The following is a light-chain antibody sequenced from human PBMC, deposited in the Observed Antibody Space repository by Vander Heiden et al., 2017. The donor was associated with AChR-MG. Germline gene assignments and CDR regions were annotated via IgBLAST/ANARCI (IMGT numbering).Light chain of an antibody. Sequence: EILMTQSPLPLPVTPGEPASISCRSSESLLHGNGYNHLDWYLQKPGQPPQLLIYWGSNRASGVPDRFSGSGSGTDFTLKINRVAAEDVGVYYCMQALQTPRTFGQGTKLEIK. CDR1: ESLLHGNGYNH. V-gene: IGKV2-28*01. CDR3: MQALQTPRT. CDR2: WGS. J-gene: IGKJ2*01.